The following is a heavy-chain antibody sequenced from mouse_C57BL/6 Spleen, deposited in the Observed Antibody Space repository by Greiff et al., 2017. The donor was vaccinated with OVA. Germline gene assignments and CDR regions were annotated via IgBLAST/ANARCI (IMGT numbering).Heavy chain of an antibody. Sequence: VHVKQSGAELVRPGASVKLSCTASGFNIKDDYMHWVKQRPEQGLEWIGWIDPENGDTEYASKFQGKATITADTSSNTAYLQLSSLTSEDTAVYYCTRGGSSGYGAYWGQGTLVTVSA. D-gene: IGHD3-2*02. J-gene: IGHJ3*01. V-gene: IGHV14-4*01. CDR3: TRGGSSGYGAY. CDR1: GFNIKDDY. CDR2: IDPENGDT.